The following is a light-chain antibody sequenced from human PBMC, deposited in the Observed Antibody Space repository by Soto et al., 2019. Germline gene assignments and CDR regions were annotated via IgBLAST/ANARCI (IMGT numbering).Light chain of an antibody. J-gene: IGKJ1*01. Sequence: DIQVTQSPSTLSESIGDRVTLACRTSQRIDNWMAWYQQKPAKAPKVLIYKVSSLESGVPSRFSGSGAGTEFTLTISSLQRDDFATYYCQQYKTYPWTFGQGTKVDIK. CDR2: KVS. CDR3: QQYKTYPWT. CDR1: QRIDNW. V-gene: IGKV1-5*03.